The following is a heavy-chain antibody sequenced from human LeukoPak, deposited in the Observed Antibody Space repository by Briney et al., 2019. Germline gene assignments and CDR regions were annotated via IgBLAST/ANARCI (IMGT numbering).Heavy chain of an antibody. D-gene: IGHD3-10*01. J-gene: IGHJ4*02. Sequence: PGGSLRLSCEASTFTFSTYWMHWVRQAPGKGLVWVSYINGDGSSANYADSVKGRLTISRDNAKNTLYLQMNSLRAEDTAAYYCATGSGSYYDSWGQGTLVTVSS. CDR1: TFTFSTYW. V-gene: IGHV3-74*01. CDR2: INGDGSSA. CDR3: ATGSGSYYDS.